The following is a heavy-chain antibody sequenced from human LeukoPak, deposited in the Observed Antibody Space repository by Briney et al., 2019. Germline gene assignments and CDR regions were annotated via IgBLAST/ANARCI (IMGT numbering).Heavy chain of an antibody. D-gene: IGHD2-21*01. Sequence: ASVKLSCKASGYTFTTFGISLVRQAPGQGLEWMGWISAYTGNTYYAPKFQGRLTITTDPSTTTGHMELTSLRSDATAVYYCTRVASPTCDCPDYFDFWGQGTRVTASS. J-gene: IGHJ4*02. CDR2: ISAYTGNT. CDR1: GYTFTTFG. V-gene: IGHV1-18*01. CDR3: TRVASPTCDCPDYFDF.